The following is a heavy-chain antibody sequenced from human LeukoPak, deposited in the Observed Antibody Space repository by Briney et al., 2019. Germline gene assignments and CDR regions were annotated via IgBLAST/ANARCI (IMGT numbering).Heavy chain of an antibody. CDR2: INWNGGST. V-gene: IGHV3-20*04. J-gene: IGHJ4*02. D-gene: IGHD2-21*02. CDR3: ARAQTYGDSRLLLDY. Sequence: PGGSLRLSCAASRFTFGNYGMSWVRQAPGKGLEWVSGINWNGGSTGCADSVEGRFTISRDNAKNSQYLQMNSLRVEDTALYYCARAQTYGDSRLLLDYWGQGTLVTVSS. CDR1: RFTFGNYG.